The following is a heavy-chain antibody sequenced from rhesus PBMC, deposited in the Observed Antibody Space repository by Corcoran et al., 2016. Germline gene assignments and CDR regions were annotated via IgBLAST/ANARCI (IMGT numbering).Heavy chain of an antibody. CDR1: GYTFTSYY. D-gene: IGHD2-21*01. CDR3: TRASGWWLRRGFDY. Sequence: QVQLVQSGAEIKQPGASVKLSCKASGYTFTSYYMHWVRQAHEQGLEWIGLISPYNGNKGDAQNFKGRRNITTDTSTSTGYMELSSLRSEDTAVYDCTRASGWWLRRGFDYWGQEVLVTVSS. J-gene: IGHJ4*01. CDR2: ISPYNGNK. V-gene: IGHV1-1*01.